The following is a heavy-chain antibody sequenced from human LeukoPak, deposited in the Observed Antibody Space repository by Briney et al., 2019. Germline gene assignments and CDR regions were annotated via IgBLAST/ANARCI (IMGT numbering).Heavy chain of an antibody. CDR1: GFTFSSYG. CDR2: IWYDGSNK. Sequence: GGSLRLSCAASGFTFSSYGMHWVRQAPGKGLEWVAVIWYDGSNKYYADSVKGRFTISRDNSKNTLYLQMNSLRAEDTAVYYCASAHKYDISTGDYYYYGMDVWGQGTTVTVSS. D-gene: IGHD3-9*01. V-gene: IGHV3-33*01. CDR3: ASAHKYDISTGDYYYYGMDV. J-gene: IGHJ6*02.